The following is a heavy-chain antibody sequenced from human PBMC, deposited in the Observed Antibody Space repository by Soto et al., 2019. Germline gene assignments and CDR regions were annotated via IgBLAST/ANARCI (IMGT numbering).Heavy chain of an antibody. CDR1: GGSISSYY. V-gene: IGHV4-59*01. Sequence: SETLSLTFTVSGGSISSYYWSWIRQPPGKGLEWIGYIYYSGSTNYNPSLRSRVTISVDTSKNQFSLKLSSVTAADTAVYYCATSTNGGDAFDIWGQGTMVTVSS. CDR3: ATSTNGGDAFDI. J-gene: IGHJ3*02. CDR2: IYYSGST. D-gene: IGHD3-10*01.